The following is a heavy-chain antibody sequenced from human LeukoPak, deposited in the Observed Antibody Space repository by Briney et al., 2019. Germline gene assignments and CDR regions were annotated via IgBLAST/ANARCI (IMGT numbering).Heavy chain of an antibody. CDR3: AKGTSWINPDYYMDV. J-gene: IGHJ6*03. CDR1: GGSISSSNW. CDR2: IYHSGST. D-gene: IGHD2-2*01. Sequence: SETLSLTCAVSGGSISSSNWWSWVRQPPGKGLEWIGEIYHSGSTNYNPSLKTRVTISVDTSKNQFSLKLHSVTAEDTAIYYCAKGTSWINPDYYMDVWGKGTTVTVSS. V-gene: IGHV4-4*02.